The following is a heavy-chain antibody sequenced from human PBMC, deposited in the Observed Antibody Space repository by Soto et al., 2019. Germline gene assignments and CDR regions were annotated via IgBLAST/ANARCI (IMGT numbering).Heavy chain of an antibody. Sequence: GVSMRVSRSASDGKIRNVGRNWVSKKKGKGLEWVGRIKSKTHGGTTDFAAPVKGRFAISRDDSKNMVYLQMNSLKTEDTGIYYCTTDSYSTMIVVRFDYWGHGTLVTVSS. V-gene: IGHV3-15*07. J-gene: IGHJ4*01. CDR2: IKSKTHGGTT. D-gene: IGHD3-22*01. CDR3: TTDSYSTMIVVRFDY. CDR1: DGKIRNVG.